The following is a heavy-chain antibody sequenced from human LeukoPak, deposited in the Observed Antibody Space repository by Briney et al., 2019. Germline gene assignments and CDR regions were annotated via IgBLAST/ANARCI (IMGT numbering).Heavy chain of an antibody. Sequence: SETLSLTCTVSGGSISSSSYHWAWIRQPPGKGLEWIGSIYYSGSTYYNPSLKSRVTISVDTSKNQFSLKLGSVTAADTAVYYCARDGPNYYGSGSSPRNWFDPWGQGTLVTVSS. J-gene: IGHJ5*02. D-gene: IGHD3-10*01. CDR3: ARDGPNYYGSGSSPRNWFDP. CDR1: GGSISSSSYH. CDR2: IYYSGST. V-gene: IGHV4-39*02.